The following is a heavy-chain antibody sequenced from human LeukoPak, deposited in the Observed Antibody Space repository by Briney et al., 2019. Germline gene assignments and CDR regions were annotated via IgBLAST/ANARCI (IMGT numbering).Heavy chain of an antibody. Sequence: GGSLRLSCTASGFFFGDYLMSWFRQAPGKGLEWIGFISGGTTEYAASVKGRFTISRDDSTSIAYLQMNSLTTEDTAVYYCSRGSGWLSVYWGQGTLVTVSS. J-gene: IGHJ4*02. D-gene: IGHD6-19*01. CDR2: ISGGTT. CDR3: SRGSGWLSVY. CDR1: GFFFGDYL. V-gene: IGHV3-49*03.